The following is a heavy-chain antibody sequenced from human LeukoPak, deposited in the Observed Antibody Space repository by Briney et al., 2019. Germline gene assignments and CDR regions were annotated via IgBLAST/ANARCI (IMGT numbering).Heavy chain of an antibody. D-gene: IGHD6-19*01. CDR3: ASRSSGRYGIDY. CDR1: GFTFSDYY. Sequence: GGSLRLSCAASGFTFSDYYMSWIRQAPGKGLEWVSYISSSSSYTNYADSVKGRFTISRDNAKNSLYLQMNSLRAEDTAVYYCASRSSGRYGIDYWGQGTLVTVSS. V-gene: IGHV3-11*06. CDR2: ISSSSSYT. J-gene: IGHJ4*02.